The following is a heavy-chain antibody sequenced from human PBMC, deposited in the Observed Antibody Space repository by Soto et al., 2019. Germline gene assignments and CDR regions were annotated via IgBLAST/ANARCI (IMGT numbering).Heavy chain of an antibody. CDR3: AKDSYQLLIYGMDV. Sequence: GGSLRLSCSASGFTFSSYAMSWVRQAPGKGLEWVAGISDNGDNKYYADSVKGRFTISRGNSKNTLYLQMNSLRAEDTAVYYCAKDSYQLLIYGMDVWGQGTTVTVSS. CDR1: GFTFSSYA. D-gene: IGHD2-2*01. V-gene: IGHV3-30*18. J-gene: IGHJ6*02. CDR2: ISDNGDNK.